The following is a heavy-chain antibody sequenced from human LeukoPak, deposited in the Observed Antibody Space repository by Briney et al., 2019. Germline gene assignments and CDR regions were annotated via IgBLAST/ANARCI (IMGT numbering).Heavy chain of an antibody. Sequence: ASVKVSCKASGYTFTSYYMHGVRQAPGQGLEWMGIINPSGGSTSYAQKFQGRVTMTRDTSTSTVYMELSSLRSEDTAVYYCAHSSGYRDAFDIWGQGTMVTDSS. V-gene: IGHV1-46*01. J-gene: IGHJ3*02. D-gene: IGHD3-22*01. CDR2: INPSGGST. CDR3: AHSSGYRDAFDI. CDR1: GYTFTSYY.